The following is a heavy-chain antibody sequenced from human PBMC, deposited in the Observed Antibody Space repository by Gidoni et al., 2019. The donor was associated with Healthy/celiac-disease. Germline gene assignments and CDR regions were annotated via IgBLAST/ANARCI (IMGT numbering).Heavy chain of an antibody. CDR3: AKARYSGSPRLGWVDY. Sequence: EVQLLESGGGLVQPGGSLRLSCAASGFTFSSYAMSWVRQAPGKGLEWVSAISGSGGSTYYADSVKGRFTISRDNSKNTLYLQMNSLRAEDTAVYYCAKARYSGSPRLGWVDYWGQGTLVTVSS. CDR2: ISGSGGST. V-gene: IGHV3-23*01. J-gene: IGHJ4*02. CDR1: GFTFSSYA. D-gene: IGHD1-26*01.